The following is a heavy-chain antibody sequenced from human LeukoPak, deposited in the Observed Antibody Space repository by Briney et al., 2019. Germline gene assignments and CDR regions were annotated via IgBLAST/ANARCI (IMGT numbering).Heavy chain of an antibody. D-gene: IGHD3-16*01. V-gene: IGHV1-8*01. CDR2: MNPNSGNT. CDR1: GYTFTSYD. Sequence: ASVKVSCKASGYTFTSYDINWVRQATGQGLEWMGWMNPNSGNTGYAQKFQGRVTMTRNTSISTAYMELSSLRSEDTAVYYCARGRRWTRGGIWHYWGQEPWSPSPQ. J-gene: IGHJ4*01. CDR3: ARGRRWTRGGIWHY.